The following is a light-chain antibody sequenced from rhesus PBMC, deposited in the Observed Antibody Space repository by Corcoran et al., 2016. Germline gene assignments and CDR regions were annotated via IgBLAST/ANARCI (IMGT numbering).Light chain of an antibody. V-gene: IGKV1-43*03. CDR1: QGITNY. Sequence: DIQMTQSPSSLSASVGDRVTITCRARQGITNYLSWYQQKPGKAPKLLIHDALNMQSGVPSRFSGSGSGTVFTLPLSGLQPKDLATYYCLHYKIIPFTFGPGTKLDIK. CDR3: LHYKIIPFT. CDR2: DAL. J-gene: IGKJ3*01.